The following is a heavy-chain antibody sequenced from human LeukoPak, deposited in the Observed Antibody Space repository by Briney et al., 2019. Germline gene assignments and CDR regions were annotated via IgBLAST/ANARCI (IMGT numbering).Heavy chain of an antibody. V-gene: IGHV4-34*01. J-gene: IGHJ3*02. CDR1: GGSFSGYY. CDR3: ARGGDILTGYDFDI. D-gene: IGHD3-9*01. CDR2: INHSGST. Sequence: KPSETLSLTCAVYGGSFSGYYWSWIRQPPGKGLEWIGEINHSGSTNYNPSLKSRVTISVDTSKNQFSLKLSSVTAADTTVYYCARGGDILTGYDFDIWGQGTMVTVSS.